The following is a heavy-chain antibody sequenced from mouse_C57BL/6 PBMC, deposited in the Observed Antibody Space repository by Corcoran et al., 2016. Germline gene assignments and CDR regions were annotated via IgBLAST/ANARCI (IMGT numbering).Heavy chain of an antibody. J-gene: IGHJ2*01. CDR3: ARGLPLFDY. CDR2: INPYNGGT. D-gene: IGHD3-1*01. Sequence: EVQLQQSGPVLVKPGASVKMSCKASGYTFTDYYMNWVKQSHGKSLEWIGVINPYNGGTSYNQKFKGKDTLTVDKSSSTAYMELNSLTSEDSAVYYCARGLPLFDYWGQGTTLTVSS. V-gene: IGHV1-19*01. CDR1: GYTFTDYY.